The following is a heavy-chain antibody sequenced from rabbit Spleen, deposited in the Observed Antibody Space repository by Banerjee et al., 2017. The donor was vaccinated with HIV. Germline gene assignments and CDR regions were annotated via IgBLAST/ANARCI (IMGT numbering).Heavy chain of an antibody. Sequence: QEQLVESGGGLVKPEGSLTLTCKASGFSFSDRDVMCWVRQAPGKGPEWIACIWGGSSGSTYYASWAKGRFTISKTSSTTVTLQMTSLTAADTATYFCARGSATMTMVITGFYFNLWGPGTLVTVS. CDR2: IWGGSSGST. V-gene: IGHV1S45*01. CDR1: GFSFSDRDV. CDR3: ARGSATMTMVITGFYFNL. D-gene: IGHD2-1*01. J-gene: IGHJ4*01.